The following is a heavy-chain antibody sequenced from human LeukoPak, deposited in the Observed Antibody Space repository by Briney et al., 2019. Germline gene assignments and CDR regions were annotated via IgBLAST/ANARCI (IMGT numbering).Heavy chain of an antibody. CDR1: GFTFSSYS. CDR3: ARAPPDCSSTSCHFDY. Sequence: GGSLRLSCAASGFTFSSYSMNWVRQAPGKGLEWVSSISSSSSYIYYADSVKGRFTISRDNAKNSLYLQMNSLRAEETAVYYCARAPPDCSSTSCHFDYWGQGTLVTVSS. CDR2: ISSSSSYI. D-gene: IGHD2-2*01. V-gene: IGHV3-21*01. J-gene: IGHJ4*02.